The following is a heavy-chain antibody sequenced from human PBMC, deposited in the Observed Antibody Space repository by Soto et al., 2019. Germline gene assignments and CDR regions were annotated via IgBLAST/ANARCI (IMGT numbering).Heavy chain of an antibody. CDR3: ASRSPALDY. CDR2: IWNDGSNK. Sequence: QVQLVESGGGVVQPGRSLRLSCAASGFTFSSYGMHWVRQAPGKGLEWVAVIWNDGSNKYYADFVKGRFTISRDNSKNTLYLQMNSLRVGDTAVYYCASRSPALDYWGQGTLVTVSS. J-gene: IGHJ4*02. CDR1: GFTFSSYG. D-gene: IGHD2-2*01. V-gene: IGHV3-33*01.